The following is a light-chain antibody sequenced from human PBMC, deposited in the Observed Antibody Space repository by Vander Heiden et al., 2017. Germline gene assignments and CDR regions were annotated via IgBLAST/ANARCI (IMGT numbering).Light chain of an antibody. V-gene: IGLV1-40*01. CDR2: GNN. Sequence: QSVLTQPPSVPGAPGKRVTITCTGGSSNLGAGYDVHWYQDYPGAAPSLLIYGNNNRHSGVPAPFSCSTSVMSAAPAIAGLRAEEEADYYCQSSDNSHSGHVIFGGGTKLTVL. CDR3: QSSDNSHSGHVI. CDR1: SSNLGAGYD. J-gene: IGLJ2*01.